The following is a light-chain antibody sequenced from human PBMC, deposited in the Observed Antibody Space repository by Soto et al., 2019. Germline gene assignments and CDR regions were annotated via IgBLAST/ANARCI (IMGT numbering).Light chain of an antibody. CDR3: QQRSNWPIT. V-gene: IGKV3-11*01. CDR2: DAS. J-gene: IGKJ5*01. Sequence: EIVLTQSPATLSLSPGERATLSCRASQSVSSYLAWYQQKHGQAPRLLIYDASNRATGIPARFSGSGSGTDFTLTSSSLEPKVFAVYYCQQRSNWPITFGQGTRLEIK. CDR1: QSVSSY.